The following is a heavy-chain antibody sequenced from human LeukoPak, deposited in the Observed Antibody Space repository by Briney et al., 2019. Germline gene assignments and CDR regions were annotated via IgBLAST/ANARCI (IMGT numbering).Heavy chain of an antibody. Sequence: GASVKVSCKASGYTFTGYYMHWVRQAPGQGLEWMGWMNPNSGGTNYAQKFQGRVTMTRDTSISTAYMELSRLRSDDTAVYYCARDGTNYGPYYMDVWGKGTTVTVSS. CDR1: GYTFTGYY. D-gene: IGHD5-24*01. J-gene: IGHJ6*03. V-gene: IGHV1-2*02. CDR3: ARDGTNYGPYYMDV. CDR2: MNPNSGGT.